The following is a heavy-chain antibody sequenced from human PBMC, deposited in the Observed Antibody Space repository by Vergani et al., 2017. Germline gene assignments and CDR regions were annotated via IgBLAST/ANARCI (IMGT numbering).Heavy chain of an antibody. V-gene: IGHV4-39*01. CDR3: ARHSTVEWLVKLGWIDP. CDR2: IYYSGIT. Sequence: QLQLQESGPGLVKPSATLSLTCSVSGASIRSSNYYWGWIRQPPGKGLEWIASIYYSGITYYNPSLKRRVTISVDTSKNQFSLKLSSVTAADTAVYFCARHSTVEWLVKLGWIDPWGQGSLVTVSS. J-gene: IGHJ5*02. D-gene: IGHD6-19*01. CDR1: GASIRSSNYY.